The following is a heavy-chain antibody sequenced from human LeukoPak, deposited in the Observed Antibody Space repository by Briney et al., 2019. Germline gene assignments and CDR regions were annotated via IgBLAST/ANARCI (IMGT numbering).Heavy chain of an antibody. CDR2: ISHGGSSI. J-gene: IGHJ4*02. CDR1: GFTFNTYA. D-gene: IGHD6-13*01. CDR3: AKGDPRGQQLIGIFDY. Sequence: GGSLRLSCAASGFTFNTYAMNWVRQAPGKGLEWVSTISHGGSSIYYADSVKGRFTISRDNSKNTLYLQMNSLQAGDTATYYCAKGDPRGQQLIGIFDYWGQGTLVTVSS. V-gene: IGHV3-23*01.